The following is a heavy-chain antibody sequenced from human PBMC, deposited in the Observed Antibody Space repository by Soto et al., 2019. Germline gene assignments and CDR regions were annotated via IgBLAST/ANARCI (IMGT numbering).Heavy chain of an antibody. V-gene: IGHV3-53*01. CDR2: LYSGGTT. CDR1: GFSVSRNF. J-gene: IGHJ4*01. D-gene: IGHD1-26*01. Sequence: EVQLVESGGSFIQPGGSLRLSCAVSGFSVSRNFMSWIRQAPGKGLEWVPILYSGGTTYYTGSVEGRFTMSGDDSKNTVYLQMKSLRVEDTATYFCARVVLVGATPDYFDHWGQGSLVTVSS. CDR3: ARVVLVGATPDYFDH.